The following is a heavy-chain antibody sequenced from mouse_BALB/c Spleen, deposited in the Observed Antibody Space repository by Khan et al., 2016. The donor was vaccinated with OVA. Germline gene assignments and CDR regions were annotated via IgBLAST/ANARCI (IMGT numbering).Heavy chain of an antibody. CDR2: IAPRSGNT. Sequence: DLVKPGASVKLSCQASGYTFTNYCINWIKQRPGQGLEWIGRIAPRSGNTYYNEKFKGKATLTVDTSSITAYIQLSSLSAEDSAVYVCARENYYGSTCYAMDYWGQGTSVTVSS. D-gene: IGHD1-1*01. J-gene: IGHJ4*01. V-gene: IGHV1S41*01. CDR3: ARENYYGSTCYAMDY. CDR1: GYTFTNYC.